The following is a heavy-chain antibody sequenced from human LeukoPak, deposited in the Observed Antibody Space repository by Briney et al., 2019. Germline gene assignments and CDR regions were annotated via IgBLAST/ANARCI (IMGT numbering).Heavy chain of an antibody. J-gene: IGHJ4*02. CDR2: INSDGTST. CDR3: ARGGIRFIDY. V-gene: IGHV3-74*01. CDR1: GFXFSSYW. Sequence: PGGSLRLSCAASGFXFSSYWIYWVRQDPGKGLVWVSRINSDGTSTNYADSVKGRFTFSRDNAKNTLFLQMNSLRAEDTAVYYCARGGIRFIDYWGQGTLVTVSS. D-gene: IGHD3-10*01.